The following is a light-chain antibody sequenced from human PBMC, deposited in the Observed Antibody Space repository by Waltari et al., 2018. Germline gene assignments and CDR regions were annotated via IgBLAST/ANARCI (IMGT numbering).Light chain of an antibody. CDR3: QQSYTTPRT. J-gene: IGKJ1*01. Sequence: DIQMTQSPSSLSASVGDRVTITCRASQSIGTDLNWYQHKPWRAPELLIYAASTLQGGVPSMFSGSGSETHFTLAISSLQREDFATYYCQQSYTTPRTFGQGTKVEIK. CDR1: QSIGTD. CDR2: AAS. V-gene: IGKV1-39*01.